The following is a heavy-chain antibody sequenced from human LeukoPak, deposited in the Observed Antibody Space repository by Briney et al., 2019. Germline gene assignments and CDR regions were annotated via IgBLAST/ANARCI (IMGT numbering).Heavy chain of an antibody. Sequence: GASVKVSCKASGYTSTNYDINWVRQATGQGLEWMGWMNPNSGNTGYAQKFQGRVTITRNTSISTAYMELSSLRSENTAVYYCALSLLNAFDTWGQGTLVTVSS. CDR2: MNPNSGNT. J-gene: IGHJ3*02. CDR3: ALSLLNAFDT. V-gene: IGHV1-8*03. CDR1: GYTSTNYD.